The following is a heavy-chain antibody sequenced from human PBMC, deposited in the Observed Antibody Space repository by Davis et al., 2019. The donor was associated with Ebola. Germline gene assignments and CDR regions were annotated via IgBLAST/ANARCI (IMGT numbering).Heavy chain of an antibody. Sequence: ASVKVSCKASGYTFTTYYMHWVRQAPGQGLEWMGGINPISGDTNYAEKFQGRVTMTRDTSISTAYMDLSRLRSDDTAVYYCTRRIKYLRYGMDVWGQGTTVTVSS. V-gene: IGHV1-2*02. CDR3: TRRIKYLRYGMDV. D-gene: IGHD5-12*01. CDR1: GYTFTTYY. J-gene: IGHJ6*02. CDR2: INPISGDT.